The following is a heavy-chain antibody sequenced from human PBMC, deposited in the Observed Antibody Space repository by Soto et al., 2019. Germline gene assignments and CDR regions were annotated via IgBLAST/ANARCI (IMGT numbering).Heavy chain of an antibody. CDR1: GFTFSSYA. CDR3: AKDRAAYYFDSSGYSDYFDC. J-gene: IGHJ4*02. CDR2: ISGTGSSS. D-gene: IGHD3-22*01. V-gene: IGHV3-23*01. Sequence: EVQLLESGGGLVQPGGSLRLSCAASGFTFSSYAMSWVRQAPGKGLEWVSTISGTGSSSYYADSVKGRFTISRDTSKNTLYLQMNSLRAEDTAVYYCAKDRAAYYFDSSGYSDYFDCWGQGTLVTVSS.